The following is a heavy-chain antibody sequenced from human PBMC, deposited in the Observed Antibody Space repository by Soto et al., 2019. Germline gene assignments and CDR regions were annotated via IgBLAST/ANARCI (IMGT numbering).Heavy chain of an antibody. Sequence: ASVKVSSKASGYTFTSYGISWVRQAPGKGLEWMGWISAYNGNTNYAQKLQGRVTMTTDTSTSTAYMELRSLRSDDTAVYYCARDVTMVRGVIITNWFDPWGQGTLVTVSS. D-gene: IGHD3-10*01. V-gene: IGHV1-18*01. CDR3: ARDVTMVRGVIITNWFDP. CDR1: GYTFTSYG. J-gene: IGHJ5*02. CDR2: ISAYNGNT.